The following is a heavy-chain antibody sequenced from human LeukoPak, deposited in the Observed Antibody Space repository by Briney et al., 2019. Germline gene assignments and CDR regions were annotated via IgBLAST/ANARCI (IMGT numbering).Heavy chain of an antibody. V-gene: IGHV3-30*04. D-gene: IGHD6-13*01. CDR2: ISYDGSNK. Sequence: GGSLRPSRPVSGFTFTSYATHWVRQAPGKGLEWVAVISYDGSNKHHADSVKGRFTISRDNSKNTLYLQMKSLRAEDTAVYYCARDVEPGYSSSWYYYYYGMDVWGKETTVTVSS. CDR1: GFTFTSYA. CDR3: ARDVEPGYSSSWYYYYYGMDV. J-gene: IGHJ6*04.